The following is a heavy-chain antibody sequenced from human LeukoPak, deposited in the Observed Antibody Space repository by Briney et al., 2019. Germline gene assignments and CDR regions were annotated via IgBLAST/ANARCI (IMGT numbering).Heavy chain of an antibody. V-gene: IGHV4-34*01. CDR2: INHSGST. CDR1: GGSFSGYY. CDR3: AREKYSNYYDSSGYNNFDY. D-gene: IGHD3-22*01. J-gene: IGHJ4*02. Sequence: SETLSLTCAVYGGSFSGYYWSWIRQPPGKGLEWIGEINHSGSTNYNPSLKSRVTISVDTSKNQFSLKLSSVTAADTAVYYCAREKYSNYYDSSGYNNFDYWGQGTLVTVSS.